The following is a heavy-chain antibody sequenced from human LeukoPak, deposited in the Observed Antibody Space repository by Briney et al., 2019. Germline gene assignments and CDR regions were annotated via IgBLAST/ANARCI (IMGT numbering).Heavy chain of an antibody. V-gene: IGHV4-4*07. J-gene: IGHJ4*02. CDR1: GGSISSSY. Sequence: PSETLSLTCSVSGGSISSSYWSWIRQPAGKGLEWIGRIYTSGSTNYNPSLKSRVTMSVDTSKNQFSLKLSSVTAADTAVYYCAKSGYSGYDLNWGQGTLVAVSS. CDR2: IYTSGST. CDR3: AKSGYSGYDLN. D-gene: IGHD5-12*01.